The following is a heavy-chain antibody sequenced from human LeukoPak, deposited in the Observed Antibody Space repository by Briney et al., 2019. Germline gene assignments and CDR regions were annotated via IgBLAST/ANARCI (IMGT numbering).Heavy chain of an antibody. CDR2: TSAADGSR. J-gene: IGHJ3*02. V-gene: IGHV3-23*01. CDR1: AFTFSDYA. D-gene: IGHD2-15*01. CDR3: AKTLGSGGFFFAFDI. Sequence: GGSLRLSCAASAFTFSDYAMTWVRQAPGKGLEWVSGTSAADGSRHYADSVKGRFTISRDNFKNTLYLQMNSLRAEDTAVYYCAKTLGSGGFFFAFDIWGQGTMVTVSS.